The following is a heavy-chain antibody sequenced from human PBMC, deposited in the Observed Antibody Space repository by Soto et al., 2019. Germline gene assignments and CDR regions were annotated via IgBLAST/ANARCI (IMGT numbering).Heavy chain of an antibody. Sequence: EVQLLESGGGLVQPGGSLRLSCTASGFTFSNLAITWVRQAPGKGLEWVSTIDAGGGSTHYADSVKGRFTISRDNSKNTLYLQMNSLRAEDTAVYYCAILNAESGSYWGQGSLITVSS. J-gene: IGHJ4*02. CDR1: GFTFSNLA. V-gene: IGHV3-23*01. CDR3: AILNAESGSY. D-gene: IGHD5-12*01. CDR2: IDAGGGST.